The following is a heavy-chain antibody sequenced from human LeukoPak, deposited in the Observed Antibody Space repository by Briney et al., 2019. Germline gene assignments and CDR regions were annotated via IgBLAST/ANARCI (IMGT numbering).Heavy chain of an antibody. D-gene: IGHD6-13*01. J-gene: IGHJ4*02. CDR2: IYYSGST. CDR3: ARAIAAAGPPHFDY. V-gene: IGHV4-39*01. Sequence: SETLSLTCTVSGGSISGSSYYWGWIRQPPGKGLEWIGSIYYSGSTYYNPSLKSRVTISVDTSKNQFSLKLSSVTAADTAVYYCARAIAAAGPPHFDYWGQGTLVTVSS. CDR1: GGSISGSSYY.